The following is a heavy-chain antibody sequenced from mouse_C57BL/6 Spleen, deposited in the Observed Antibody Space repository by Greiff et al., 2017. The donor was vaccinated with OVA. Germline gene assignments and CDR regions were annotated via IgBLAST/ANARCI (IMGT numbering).Heavy chain of an antibody. Sequence: QVQLQQSGPGLVQPSQSLSITCTVSGFSLTSYGVHWVRQSPGKGLEWLGVIWSGGSTDYNAAFISRLSISKDNSKSQVFFKMNSLQADDTAIYYCARNKGGYGSSYGYFDVWGTGTTVTVSS. CDR1: GFSLTSYG. CDR3: ARNKGGYGSSYGYFDV. V-gene: IGHV2-2*01. CDR2: IWSGGST. D-gene: IGHD1-1*01. J-gene: IGHJ1*03.